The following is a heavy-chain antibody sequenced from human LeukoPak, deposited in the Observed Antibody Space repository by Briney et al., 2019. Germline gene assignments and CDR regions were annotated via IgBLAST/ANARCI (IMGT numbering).Heavy chain of an antibody. V-gene: IGHV4-39*07. CDR3: ARGGWSVDY. Sequence: SETLSLTCTVSGGSISDGTYLWAWIRQPPGKGLEWIGSTSYSGTTYYNPSLKSRVTVSLATSKNQFSLKLSSVTAADTAVYYCARGGWSVDYWGQGTLVTVSS. CDR2: TSYSGTT. CDR1: GGSISDGTYL. J-gene: IGHJ4*01. D-gene: IGHD6-19*01.